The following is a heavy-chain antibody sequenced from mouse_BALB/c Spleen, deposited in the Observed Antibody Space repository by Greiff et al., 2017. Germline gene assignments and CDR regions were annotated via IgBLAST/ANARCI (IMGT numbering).Heavy chain of an antibody. J-gene: IGHJ2*01. V-gene: IGHV1-4*01. CDR3: ARFTTVVSFDY. CDR2: INPSSGYT. Sequence: VKVVESGAELARPGASVKMSCKASGYTFTSYTMHWVKQRPGQGLEWIGYINPSSGYTNYNQKFKDKATLTADKSSSTAYMQLSSLTSEDSAVYYCARFTTVVSFDYWGQGTTLTVSS. D-gene: IGHD1-1*01. CDR1: GYTFTSYT.